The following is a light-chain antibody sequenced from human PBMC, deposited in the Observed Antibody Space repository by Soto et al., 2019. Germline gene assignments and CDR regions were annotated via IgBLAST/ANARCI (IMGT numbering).Light chain of an antibody. CDR2: GAS. CDR1: QSVSSN. CDR3: QQYNNWPYT. J-gene: IGKJ2*01. V-gene: IGKV3-15*01. Sequence: EIVMTQSPATLSVSPGERATLSCRASQSVSSNLAWYQQKPGQAPRLLIYGASTRATGIPARFSGSGSGTEFILTISSLQSEDFAVYYCQQYNNWPYTFGQGTKLEIK.